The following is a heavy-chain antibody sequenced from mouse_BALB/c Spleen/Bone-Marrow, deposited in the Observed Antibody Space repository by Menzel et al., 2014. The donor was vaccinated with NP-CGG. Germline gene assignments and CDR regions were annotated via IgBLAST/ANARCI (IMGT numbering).Heavy chain of an antibody. D-gene: IGHD1-1*01. Sequence: VQVVESGAELARPGASVKMSCKASGYTFTSYTMHWVKQRPGQGLEWIGYIYPTTGYTNYNQTFKDKASMTADKSSSTAYMQLSSLTSEDSAVYYCARGVNYNYAYFDYWGQGTTLTVSS. V-gene: IGHV1-4*01. CDR2: IYPTTGYT. CDR1: GYTFTSYT. CDR3: ARGVNYNYAYFDY. J-gene: IGHJ2*01.